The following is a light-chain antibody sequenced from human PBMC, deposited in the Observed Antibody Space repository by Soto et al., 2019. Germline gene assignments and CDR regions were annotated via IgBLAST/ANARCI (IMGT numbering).Light chain of an antibody. V-gene: IGKV3-15*01. CDR2: GAS. Sequence: EIVMTQSPATLSVSPGERATLSCRASQSVSSNLAWYQQKPGQAPRLLIYGASTRATGIPARFSGSGSGTEFTLTISNLQSEDFAVYYCQQYYNWPPWTFGQGTKVEIK. CDR1: QSVSSN. J-gene: IGKJ1*01. CDR3: QQYYNWPPWT.